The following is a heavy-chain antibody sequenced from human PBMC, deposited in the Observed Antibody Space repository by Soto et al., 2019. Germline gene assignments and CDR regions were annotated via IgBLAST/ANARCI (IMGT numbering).Heavy chain of an antibody. J-gene: IGHJ4*02. CDR2: INPSGGST. D-gene: IGHD6-25*01. CDR1: GYTFTSYY. CDR3: ARDYGQRKPEYYFDY. V-gene: IGHV1-46*01. Sequence: GASVKVSCKASGYTFTSYYMHWVRQAPGQGLEWMGIINPSGGSTSYAQKFQGRVTMTRDTSTSTVYMELSSLRSEDTAVYYCARDYGQRKPEYYFDYWGQGTLVTVSS.